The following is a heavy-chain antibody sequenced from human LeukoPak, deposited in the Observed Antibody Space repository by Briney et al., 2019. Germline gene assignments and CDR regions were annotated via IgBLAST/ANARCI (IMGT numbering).Heavy chain of an antibody. CDR3: ARGSGFAP. V-gene: IGHV3-30*04. J-gene: IGHJ5*02. CDR1: GFTFSSYA. Sequence: GGSLRLSCAASGFTFSSYAMHWVRQAPGKGLGGVAVISYDGSNKYYADSVKGRFTIPRDNSKNTLYLQMHSLRAEDTAVYYCARGSGFAPWGQGTLVTVSS. CDR2: ISYDGSNK. D-gene: IGHD3-10*01.